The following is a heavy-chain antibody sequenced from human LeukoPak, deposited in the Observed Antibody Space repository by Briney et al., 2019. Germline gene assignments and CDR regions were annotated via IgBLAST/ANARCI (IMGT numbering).Heavy chain of an antibody. CDR2: ISGSGGST. D-gene: IGHD5-12*01. V-gene: IGHV3-23*01. Sequence: WVSAISGSGGSTYYADSVKGRFTISRDNSKNTLYLQMNSLRAEDAAVYYCAKHIVATSADYWGQGTLVTVSS. J-gene: IGHJ4*02. CDR3: AKHIVATSADY.